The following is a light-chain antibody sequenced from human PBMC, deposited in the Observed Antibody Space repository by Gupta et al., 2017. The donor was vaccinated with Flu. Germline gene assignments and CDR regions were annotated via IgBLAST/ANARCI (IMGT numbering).Light chain of an antibody. Sequence: LTPLIARNTIRRSGVSGRFSASRSGTSASLAITDLQAADEADYYCQSFESRLNGWVFGAGTKLTVL. J-gene: IGLJ3*02. V-gene: IGLV1-40*01. CDR3: QSFESRLNGWV. CDR2: RNT.